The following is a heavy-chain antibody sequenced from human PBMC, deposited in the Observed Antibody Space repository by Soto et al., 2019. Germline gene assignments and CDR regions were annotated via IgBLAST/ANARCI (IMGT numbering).Heavy chain of an antibody. CDR3: ARGGEDYYDSSGYPHDY. J-gene: IGHJ4*01. CDR2: IDPNSGGT. CDR1: GYTFTDYY. D-gene: IGHD3-22*01. V-gene: IGHV1-2*02. Sequence: ASVKVSCKASGYTFTDYYMHWVRQAPGQGLEWMGWIDPNSGGTNYAQKFQGRVTMTRDTSFSTAYMEVSRLRSDDTAVYYCARGGEDYYDSSGYPHDYWGHGTLVTVSS.